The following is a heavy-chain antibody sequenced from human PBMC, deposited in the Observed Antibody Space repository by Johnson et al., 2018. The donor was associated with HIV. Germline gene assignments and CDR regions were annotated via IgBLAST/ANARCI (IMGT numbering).Heavy chain of an antibody. CDR2: IRSNGIGT. V-gene: IGHV3-64*01. CDR3: GRHSPRGDSGNDAFDI. D-gene: IGHD5-12*01. CDR1: GFTFSNFA. Sequence: VQLVESGGGVVQPGRSLRLSCAVSGFTFSNFAMHWVRQAPGKGLEYVSAIRSNGIGTYYANSVDGRFTISRDNAKNTLYLQMNSQGAEDAAVCYCGRHSPRGDSGNDAFDIWGQGTMVTVSS. J-gene: IGHJ3*02.